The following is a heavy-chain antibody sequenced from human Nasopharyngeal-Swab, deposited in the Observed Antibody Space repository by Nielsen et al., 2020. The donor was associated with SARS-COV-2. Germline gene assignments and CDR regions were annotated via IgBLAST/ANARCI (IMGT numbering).Heavy chain of an antibody. CDR2: ISWNSGSI. CDR3: AKDIAARPFFFYYYGMDV. V-gene: IGHV3-9*01. D-gene: IGHD6-6*01. Sequence: WIRQPPGKGLAWVSGISWNSGSIGYADSVKGRFTISRDNAKNSLYLQMNSLRAEDTALYYCAKDIAARPFFFYYYGMDVWGQGTTVTVSS. J-gene: IGHJ6*02.